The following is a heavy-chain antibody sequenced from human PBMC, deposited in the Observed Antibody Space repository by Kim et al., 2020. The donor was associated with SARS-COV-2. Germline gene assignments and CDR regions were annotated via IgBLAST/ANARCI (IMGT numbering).Heavy chain of an antibody. CDR1: GFTVSSNY. CDR2: IYSGGST. D-gene: IGHD3-16*01. CDR3: ARDAVSYGMDF. V-gene: IGHV3-53*01. Sequence: GGSLRLSCAASGFTVSSNYMSWVRQAPGKGLEWVSVIYSGGSTYYADSVKGRFTISRDNSKNTLYLQMNSLRAEDTAVYYCARDAVSYGMDFWGQGTTVTVSS. J-gene: IGHJ6*02.